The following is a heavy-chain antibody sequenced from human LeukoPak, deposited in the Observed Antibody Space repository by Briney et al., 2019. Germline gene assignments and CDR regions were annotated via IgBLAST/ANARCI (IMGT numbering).Heavy chain of an antibody. D-gene: IGHD4-11*01. J-gene: IGHJ4*02. CDR1: GDSISTYY. Sequence: DPSETLSLTCSVSGDSISTYYWTWIRQPAGKGLEWIERIYISGTPNYNPSLRGRVTMSIDTSMNQFSLKLTSVTAADTAVYYCAREKMTTITTIDYWGQGTLVTVSS. CDR2: IYISGTP. V-gene: IGHV4-4*07. CDR3: AREKMTTITTIDY.